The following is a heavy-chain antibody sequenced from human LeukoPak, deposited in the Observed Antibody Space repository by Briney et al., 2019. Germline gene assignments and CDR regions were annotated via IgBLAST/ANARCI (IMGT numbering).Heavy chain of an antibody. Sequence: PGGSLRLSCAASGFTFSSYGMHWVRQAPGKGLEWVAFIRYDGSNKYYADSVKGRFTISRDNSKNTLYLQKNSLRAEDTAVYYCAKGDLVVVPAATYFDYWGQGTLVTVSS. D-gene: IGHD2-2*01. CDR1: GFTFSSYG. V-gene: IGHV3-30*02. J-gene: IGHJ4*02. CDR3: AKGDLVVVPAATYFDY. CDR2: IRYDGSNK.